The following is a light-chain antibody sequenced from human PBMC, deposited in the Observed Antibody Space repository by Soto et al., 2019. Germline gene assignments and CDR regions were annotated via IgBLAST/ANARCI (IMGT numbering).Light chain of an antibody. V-gene: IGKV1-39*01. CDR2: GAS. Sequence: DIQMAQSPSTLSASIGDRVTITCRTSQSISSNLYWYQHKPGKAPKLLIFGASTLQFGVPSRFSGSGSGTDFTLTISGLHPEDFATYYCQQSNGTSLTFGQGTRLEVK. CDR3: QQSNGTSLT. CDR1: QSISSN. J-gene: IGKJ2*01.